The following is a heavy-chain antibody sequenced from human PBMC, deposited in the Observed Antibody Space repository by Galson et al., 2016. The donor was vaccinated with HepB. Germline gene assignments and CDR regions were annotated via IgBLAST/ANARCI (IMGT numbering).Heavy chain of an antibody. CDR3: AREFSMAAGTFDY. V-gene: IGHV1-2*06. D-gene: IGHD2/OR15-2a*01. Sequence: SVKVSCKASGYTFTGYYMHWVRQAPGQGLEWLGQINPKSGGTKYAQKFQGRVTLTMDTSSSTAYMELSRLTSDDTAIYFCAREFSMAAGTFDYWGQGTLATVSS. CDR1: GYTFTGYY. J-gene: IGHJ4*02. CDR2: INPKSGGT.